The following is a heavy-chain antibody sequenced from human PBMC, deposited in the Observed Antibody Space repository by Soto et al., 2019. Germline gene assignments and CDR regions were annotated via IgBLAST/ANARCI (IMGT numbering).Heavy chain of an antibody. V-gene: IGHV3-43D*04. Sequence: EVQLVESGGVVVQPGGSLRLSCAASGFTFYDYAMHWVRQAPGKGLEWVSLISWDGTRSYYADSVKGRFIISRDNSKESLSLLMTSLGTEDSGLYYCAKDVCSGATTPCWTRLDSWGQGTQVTVSA. J-gene: IGHJ4*02. CDR2: ISWDGTRS. CDR1: GFTFYDYA. D-gene: IGHD2-15*01. CDR3: AKDVCSGATTPCWTRLDS.